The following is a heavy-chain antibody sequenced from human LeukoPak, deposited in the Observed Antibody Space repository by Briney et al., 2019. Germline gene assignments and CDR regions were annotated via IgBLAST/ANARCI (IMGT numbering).Heavy chain of an antibody. CDR3: AKVELDYGSGSQIDY. J-gene: IGHJ4*02. Sequence: PGRSLRLSCAASEFTFSSYGMHWVRQAPGKGLEWVAVISYDGSNKYYADSVKGRFTISRDNSKNTLYLQMNSLRAEDTAVYYCAKVELDYGSGSQIDYWGQGTLVTVSS. CDR2: ISYDGSNK. CDR1: EFTFSSYG. D-gene: IGHD3-10*01. V-gene: IGHV3-30*18.